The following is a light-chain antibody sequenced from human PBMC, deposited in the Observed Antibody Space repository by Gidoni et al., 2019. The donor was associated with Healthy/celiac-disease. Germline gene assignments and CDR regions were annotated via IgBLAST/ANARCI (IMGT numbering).Light chain of an antibody. V-gene: IGKV1-5*03. CDR3: QQNNSYPYT. CDR1: PCISSW. J-gene: IGKJ2*01. CDR2: KAS. Sequence: DIQMTQSPSTLSASVADRVTITCGASPCISSWLAWYQQKPAKAPKLLIYKASSLESGVPSRFGGSGSGKEFTLTISRLQPDDVATYYWQQNNSYPYTFGQGTKLEIK.